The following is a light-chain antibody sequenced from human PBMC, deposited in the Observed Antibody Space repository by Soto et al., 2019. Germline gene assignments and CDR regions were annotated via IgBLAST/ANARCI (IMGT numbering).Light chain of an antibody. CDR2: GAS. Sequence: EIVLTQSPGTLSLSPGERATLSCRASQSVSSSYLAWYQQKPGQAPRLLIYGASSRATGIPDRFRGSGSGTDFPLTISRLEPEDFAVYYCQQYGISPPYTFGQGTMRELK. J-gene: IGKJ2*01. V-gene: IGKV3-20*01. CDR3: QQYGISPPYT. CDR1: QSVSSSY.